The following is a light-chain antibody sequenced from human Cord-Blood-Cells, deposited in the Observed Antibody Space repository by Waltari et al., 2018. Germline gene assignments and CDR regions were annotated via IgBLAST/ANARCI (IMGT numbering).Light chain of an antibody. CDR2: DAS. V-gene: IGKV1-33*01. CDR3: QQYVNLPFT. J-gene: IGKJ3*01. CDR1: QDISNY. Sequence: DIQMPQSPSSLSASVGDRVTTTCQASQDISNYLNWYQQKPGKAPKLLIYDASNLETGVPSRFSGSGSETDFTFTISSLQPEDIATYYCQQYVNLPFTFGPGTKVDIK.